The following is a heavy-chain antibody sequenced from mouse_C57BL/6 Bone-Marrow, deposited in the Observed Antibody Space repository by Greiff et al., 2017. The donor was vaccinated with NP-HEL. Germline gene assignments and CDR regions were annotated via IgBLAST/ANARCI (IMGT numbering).Heavy chain of an antibody. V-gene: IGHV1-61*01. Sequence: QVQLQQPGAELVRPGSSVKLSCKASGYTFTSYWMDWVKQRPGQGLEWIGNIYPSDSETHYNQKFKDKATLTVDKSSSTAYMQLSSLTSEDSAVYYCARYGDYEYDDWGQGTTLTVSS. CDR3: ARYGDYEYDD. D-gene: IGHD2-4*01. CDR2: IYPSDSET. CDR1: GYTFTSYW. J-gene: IGHJ2*01.